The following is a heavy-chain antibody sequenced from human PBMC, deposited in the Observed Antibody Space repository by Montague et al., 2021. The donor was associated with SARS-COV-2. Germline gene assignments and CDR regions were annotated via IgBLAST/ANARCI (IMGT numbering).Heavy chain of an antibody. Sequence: SETLSLTCSVSGDSITGHDWTWIRQHAGKEREWIGRIHFTGKTNFSPFFSSRLTMSADTSKNQFSLKLTSVTAADTAIYFCARDRFDFGAGRQGTIDFWGQGTLVTVSS. CDR3: ARDRFDFGAGRQGTIDF. V-gene: IGHV4-4*07. CDR2: IHFTGKT. D-gene: IGHD3-10*01. CDR1: GDSITGHD. J-gene: IGHJ4*02.